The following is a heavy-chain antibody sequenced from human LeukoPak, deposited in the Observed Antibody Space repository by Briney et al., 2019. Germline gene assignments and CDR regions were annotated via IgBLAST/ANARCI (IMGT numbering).Heavy chain of an antibody. Sequence: PSETLSLTCTVSGGSISSYYWSWIRQPPGNGLKWIGYIYYSGSTNYNPSLKSRVTISVDTSKNQFSLKLSSVTAADTAVYYCAKHVDSRDYFDYWGQGTLVTVSS. J-gene: IGHJ4*02. CDR1: GGSISSYY. D-gene: IGHD5-12*01. CDR2: IYYSGST. CDR3: AKHVDSRDYFDY. V-gene: IGHV4-59*08.